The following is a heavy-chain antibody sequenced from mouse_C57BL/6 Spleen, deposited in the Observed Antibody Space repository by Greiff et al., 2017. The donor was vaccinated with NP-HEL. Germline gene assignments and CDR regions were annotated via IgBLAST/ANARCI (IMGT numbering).Heavy chain of an antibody. D-gene: IGHD1-1*01. J-gene: IGHJ4*01. CDR2: IYPGDGDT. Sequence: QVQLKQSGPELVKPGASVKISCKASGYAFSSSWMNWVKQRPGKGLEWIGRIYPGDGDTNYNGKFKGKATLTADKSSSTAYMQLSSLTSEYSAVYFCAIRSGYYYGSREGYAMDYWGQGTSVTVSS. CDR1: GYAFSSSW. V-gene: IGHV1-82*01. CDR3: AIRSGYYYGSREGYAMDY.